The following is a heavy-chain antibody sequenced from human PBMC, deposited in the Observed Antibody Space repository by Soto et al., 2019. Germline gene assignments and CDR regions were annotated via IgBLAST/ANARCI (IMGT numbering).Heavy chain of an antibody. CDR3: ARRAETNGWNGFGADKYYFDF. Sequence: ASVKVSCKTSGYTFTSYDIYWVRQATGQGLEWMGWMNPSTGKSRYAQKFQDRVTMTSDTSISTAHMELSSLRYEDTAVYYCARRAETNGWNGFGADKYYFDFWGREPWSPSPQ. CDR2: MNPSTGKS. V-gene: IGHV1-8*01. CDR1: GYTFTSYD. D-gene: IGHD1-1*01. J-gene: IGHJ4*02.